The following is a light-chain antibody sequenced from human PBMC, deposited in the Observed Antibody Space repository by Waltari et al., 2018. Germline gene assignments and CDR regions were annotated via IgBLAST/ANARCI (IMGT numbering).Light chain of an antibody. V-gene: IGKV3-20*01. CDR1: QNIGRY. Sequence: EIVLTQSPGTLSLSPGERATLSCRASQNIGRYLVWYQQKPGQAPRLLIYEASRRVTGIPDRFSGSGSGTDFSLSISRLEPEDFAVYYCQNHERLPATFGQGTKVEIK. CDR2: EAS. J-gene: IGKJ1*01. CDR3: QNHERLPAT.